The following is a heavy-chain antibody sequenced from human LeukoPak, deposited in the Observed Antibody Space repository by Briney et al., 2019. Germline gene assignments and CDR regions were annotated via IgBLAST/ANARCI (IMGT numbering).Heavy chain of an antibody. CDR3: AREGIVGATNLDY. CDR2: INPNSGGT. D-gene: IGHD1-26*01. J-gene: IGHJ4*02. V-gene: IGHV1-2*02. CDR1: GYTFTGYY. Sequence: ASVKVSCKASGYTFTGYYMHWVRQAPGHGLEWMGWINPNSGGTNYAQKFQGRVTMTRDTSISTAYMELSRLGSDDTAVYYCAREGIVGATNLDYWGQGTLVTVSS.